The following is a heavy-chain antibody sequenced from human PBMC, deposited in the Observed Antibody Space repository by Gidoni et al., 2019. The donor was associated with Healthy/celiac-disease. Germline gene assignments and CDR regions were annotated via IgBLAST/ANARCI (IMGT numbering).Heavy chain of an antibody. V-gene: IGHV3-15*07. CDR3: TTDGGYSSGWHFDY. D-gene: IGHD6-19*01. CDR2: IKSKTDGGTT. J-gene: IGHJ4*02. CDR1: GFTFSNAW. Sequence: EVQLLESGGGLVKPWGSLRLSCAASGFTFSNAWMNWVRKAPGKGLEWVGRIKSKTDGGTTDYAEPVKGRFTISRDDSKNTLYLQMNSLKTEDTAVYYCTTDGGYSSGWHFDYWGQGTLVTVSS.